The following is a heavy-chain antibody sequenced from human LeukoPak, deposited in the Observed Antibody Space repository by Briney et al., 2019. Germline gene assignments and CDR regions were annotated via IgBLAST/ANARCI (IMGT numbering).Heavy chain of an antibody. D-gene: IGHD3-22*01. J-gene: IGHJ4*02. Sequence: GASVKVSCKASGYTFTSYYMHWVRQAPGQGLEWMGIINPSGGSTSYAQKFQGRVTMTRDMSTSTVYMELSSLRSEDTAVYYCARGGVLPDSSGYYYLISDYYFDYWGQGTLVTVSS. V-gene: IGHV1-46*01. CDR2: INPSGGST. CDR3: ARGGVLPDSSGYYYLISDYYFDY. CDR1: GYTFTSYY.